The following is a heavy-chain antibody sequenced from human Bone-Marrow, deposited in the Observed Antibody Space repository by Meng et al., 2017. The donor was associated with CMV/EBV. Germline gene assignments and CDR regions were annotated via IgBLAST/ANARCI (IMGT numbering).Heavy chain of an antibody. CDR2: IYHSGST. D-gene: IGHD3-3*01. CDR1: GGSISSSSYY. Sequence: GSLRLSCTVSGGSISSSSYYWGWIRQPPGKGLEWIGSIYHSGSTYYNPSLKSRVTISADTSKNQFSLKLSSVTAADTAMYYCARGYYDFWSGGGLDVWGQGTTVTVS. CDR3: ARGYYDFWSGGGLDV. J-gene: IGHJ6*02. V-gene: IGHV4-39*07.